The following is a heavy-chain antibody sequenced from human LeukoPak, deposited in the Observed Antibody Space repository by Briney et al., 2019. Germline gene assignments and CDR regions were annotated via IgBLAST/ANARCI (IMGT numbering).Heavy chain of an antibody. Sequence: SETLSLTCTVSGGSISSSSYYWGWIRQPPGKGLEWIGSIYYSGSTYYNPSLKSRVTIVDTSKNQFSLKLSSVTAADTAVYYCARVEYYDSSGFFDYWGQGTLVTVSS. V-gene: IGHV4-39*07. CDR3: ARVEYYDSSGFFDY. CDR1: GGSISSSSYY. D-gene: IGHD3-22*01. CDR2: IYYSGST. J-gene: IGHJ4*02.